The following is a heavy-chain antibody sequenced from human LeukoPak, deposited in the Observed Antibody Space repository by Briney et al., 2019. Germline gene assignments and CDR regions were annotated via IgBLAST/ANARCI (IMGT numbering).Heavy chain of an antibody. D-gene: IGHD4-17*01. CDR3: ARYGDHGFIDY. V-gene: IGHV1-69*05. Sequence: PSVKVSCKASEGTFSSYAISWVRQAPGQGLEWMGGIIPIFGTANYAQKFQGRVTITTDESTSTAYMELSSLRSEDTAVYYCARYGDHGFIDYWGQGTLVTVSS. J-gene: IGHJ4*02. CDR1: EGTFSSYA. CDR2: IIPIFGTA.